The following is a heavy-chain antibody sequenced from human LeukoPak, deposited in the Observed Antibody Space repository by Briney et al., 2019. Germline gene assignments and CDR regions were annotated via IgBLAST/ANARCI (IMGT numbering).Heavy chain of an antibody. Sequence: KASETLSLTCAVYGGSFSGYYWSWIRQPPGKGLEWIGEINHSGSTNYNPSLKSRVTISVDTSKNQFSLKLSPVTAADTAVYYCARSPPVATIYYFDYWGQGTLVTVSS. CDR2: INHSGST. CDR3: ARSPPVATIYYFDY. D-gene: IGHD5-12*01. CDR1: GGSFSGYY. J-gene: IGHJ4*02. V-gene: IGHV4-34*01.